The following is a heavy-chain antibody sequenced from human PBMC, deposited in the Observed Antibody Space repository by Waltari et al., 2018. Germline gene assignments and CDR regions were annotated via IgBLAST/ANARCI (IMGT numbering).Heavy chain of an antibody. J-gene: IGHJ4*02. CDR1: GFTFSSYA. D-gene: IGHD6-6*01. V-gene: IGHV3-23*01. Sequence: EVQLLESGGALLQPGGALRPSCAAPGFTFSSYAMSWVRQAPGKGLEWVSAISGSGGSTYYADSGKGRFTISRDNSKNALYLQMNSLRAEDTAVYYCAKEGIAARPFDYWGQGTLVTVSS. CDR3: AKEGIAARPFDY. CDR2: ISGSGGST.